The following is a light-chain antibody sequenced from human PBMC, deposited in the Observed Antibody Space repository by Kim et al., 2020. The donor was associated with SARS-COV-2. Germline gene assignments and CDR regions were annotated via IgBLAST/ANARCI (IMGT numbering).Light chain of an antibody. CDR3: QAWDSSTHSYV. CDR1: KFGDKY. J-gene: IGLJ1*01. Sequence: SYELTQPPSVSVSPGQTASITCSGYKFGDKYVSWYQQKPVESPVVVIYQDNQRPSGIPERFSGSNSGNTATLTISGTQAMDEADYYCQAWDSSTHSYVFGAGTKVTFL. CDR2: QDN. V-gene: IGLV3-1*01.